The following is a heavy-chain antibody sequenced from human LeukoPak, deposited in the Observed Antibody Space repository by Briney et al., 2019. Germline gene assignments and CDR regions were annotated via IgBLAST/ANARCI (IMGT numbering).Heavy chain of an antibody. J-gene: IGHJ5*02. V-gene: IGHV1-8*01. CDR2: MNPNSGNT. Sequence: ASVKVSCKASGYTFTSYDINWVRQATGQGLEWMGWMNPNSGNTGYAQKFQGRVTMTRNTPISTAYMELSSLRSEDTAVYYCARESKPDPYDYVWGSYLPWGQGTLVTVSS. CDR3: ARESKPDPYDYVWGSYLP. D-gene: IGHD3-16*02. CDR1: GYTFTSYD.